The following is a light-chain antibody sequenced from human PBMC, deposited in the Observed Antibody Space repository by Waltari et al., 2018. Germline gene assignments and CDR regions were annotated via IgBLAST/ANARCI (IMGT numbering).Light chain of an antibody. CDR3: QVWDNTSDHV. CDR2: YDS. CDR1: DIRGKS. Sequence: SYVLAQPHSVSVAPGETARITCGGSDIRGKSVHWYQQKPGQAPRLVIYYDSARPSGIPERFSGSNSGNTSTLTISRVEAGDEADYYCQVWDNTSDHVFGTGTTVTVL. J-gene: IGLJ1*01. V-gene: IGLV3-21*04.